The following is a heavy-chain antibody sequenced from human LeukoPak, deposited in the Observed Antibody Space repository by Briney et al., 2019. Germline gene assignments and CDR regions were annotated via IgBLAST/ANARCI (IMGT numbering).Heavy chain of an antibody. V-gene: IGHV3-15*01. CDR2: IKSKTDGGTT. J-gene: IGHJ4*02. CDR1: GFTFSNAW. D-gene: IGHD3-10*01. CDR3: TTRITMVRGVITPDY. Sequence: GGSLRLSCAASGFTFSNAWMSWVRQAPGKGLEWVGRIKSKTDGGTTDYAAPVKGRFAISRDDSKNTLYLQMNSLKTEDTAVYYCTTRITMVRGVITPDYWGQGTLVTVSS.